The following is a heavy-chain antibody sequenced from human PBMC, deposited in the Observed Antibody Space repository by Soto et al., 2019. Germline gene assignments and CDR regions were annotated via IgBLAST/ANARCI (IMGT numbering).Heavy chain of an antibody. J-gene: IGHJ5*02. CDR3: TRDLFSYDYSGILWFDP. V-gene: IGHV3-73*01. Sequence: GGSLRLSCAASGFAFSGSAMYWVRQASGKGPEWVGRIRSKGHNYATEYAASVKGRFTISRDDSKNTAYLQMDSLQTEDTAVYYCTRDLFSYDYSGILWFDPWGQGTLVTVSS. D-gene: IGHD3-16*01. CDR2: IRSKGHNYAT. CDR1: GFAFSGSA.